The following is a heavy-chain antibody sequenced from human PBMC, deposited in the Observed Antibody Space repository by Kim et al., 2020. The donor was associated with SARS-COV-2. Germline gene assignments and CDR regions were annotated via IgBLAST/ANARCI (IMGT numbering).Heavy chain of an antibody. CDR2: ISYDGSNK. CDR1: GFTFSSYA. J-gene: IGHJ4*02. CDR3: AREGIVVVTAIGDY. D-gene: IGHD2-21*02. V-gene: IGHV3-30*04. Sequence: GGSLRLSCAASGFTFSSYAMHWVRQAPGKGLEWVAVISYDGSNKYYADSVKGRFTISRDNSKNTLYLQMNSLRAEDTAVYYCAREGIVVVTAIGDYWGQGTLVTVSS.